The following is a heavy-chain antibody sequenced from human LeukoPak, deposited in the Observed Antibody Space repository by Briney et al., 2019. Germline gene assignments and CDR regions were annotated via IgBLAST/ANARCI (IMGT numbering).Heavy chain of an antibody. CDR1: GFTFSSYS. J-gene: IGHJ4*02. CDR3: ARCSGGSCDYDY. D-gene: IGHD2-15*01. Sequence: PGGFLRLSCAASGFTFSSYSMKWVRQAPGKGLEWVSSISSSSSYIYYADSVKGRFTISRDNAKNSLYLQMNSLRAEDTAVYYCARCSGGSCDYDYWGQGTLVTVSS. V-gene: IGHV3-21*01. CDR2: ISSSSSYI.